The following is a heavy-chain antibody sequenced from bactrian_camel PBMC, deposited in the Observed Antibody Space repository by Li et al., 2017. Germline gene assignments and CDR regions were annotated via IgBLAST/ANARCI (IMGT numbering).Heavy chain of an antibody. CDR1: GFSFSSYC. CDR3: AADSRERGWCTLGAPLLY. D-gene: IGHD6*01. V-gene: IGHV3S1*01. CDR2: IWTGGGST. Sequence: HVQLVESGGGLVQPGGPLRLSCAASGFSFSSYCMGWFRQAPGKEREGVAVIWTGGGSTYYADSVKGRFTVSEDNAKNILYLQMNSLKPEDTAMYYCAADSRERGWCTLGAPLLYSGQGTQVTVS. J-gene: IGHJ4*01.